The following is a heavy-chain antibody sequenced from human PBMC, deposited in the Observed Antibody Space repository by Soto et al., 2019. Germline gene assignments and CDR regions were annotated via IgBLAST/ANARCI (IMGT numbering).Heavy chain of an antibody. CDR2: IGVGDHDR. CDR3: VKERKDHNSVWDPLAI. Sequence: GGSLRLSCAASGFTFSIFAMSWVRQAPGKGLEWVSSIGVGDHDRYYTDSVRGRFTISRDNSKNTVFLQMNSLRAEDTAIYYCVKERKDHNSVWDPLAIWGQGTIVTVSS. V-gene: IGHV3-23*01. D-gene: IGHD1-20*01. J-gene: IGHJ3*02. CDR1: GFTFSIFA.